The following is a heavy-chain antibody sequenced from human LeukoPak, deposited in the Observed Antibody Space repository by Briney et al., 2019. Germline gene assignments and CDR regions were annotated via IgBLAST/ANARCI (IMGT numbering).Heavy chain of an antibody. CDR3: AKNMITGLYFFDY. CDR1: GGSINSGHFY. Sequence: PSETLSLTCTVSGGSINSGHFYWGWIRQPPGKGLQWIGSIYDPGSTYYNPSLKSRVTVSLDTSKYQFSLKLSSVTAGDTAVYYCAKNMITGLYFFDYWGQGTLVTVSS. CDR2: IYDPGST. J-gene: IGHJ4*02. D-gene: IGHD1-14*01. V-gene: IGHV4-39*01.